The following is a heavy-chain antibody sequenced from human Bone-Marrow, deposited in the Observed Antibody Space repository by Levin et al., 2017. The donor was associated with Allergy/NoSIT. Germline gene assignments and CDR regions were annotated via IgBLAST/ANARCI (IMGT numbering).Heavy chain of an antibody. J-gene: IGHJ3*01. CDR3: ATAGPTSGYADAFEF. Sequence: GESLKISCVVSGFTFSRYVLHWVRQAPGKGLEWVAVISHDETSIIYADFVKGRFTISKDNSKNTLYLQMNTLRDEDTAMYYCATAGPTSGYADAFEFWGQGTMVTVSS. CDR1: GFTFSRYV. D-gene: IGHD3-22*01. CDR2: ISHDETSI. V-gene: IGHV3-30*04.